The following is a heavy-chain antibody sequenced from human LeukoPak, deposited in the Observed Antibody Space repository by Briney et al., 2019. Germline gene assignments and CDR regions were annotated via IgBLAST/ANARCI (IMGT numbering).Heavy chain of an antibody. CDR3: ARVTGPASYYYYGMDV. V-gene: IGHV3-21*01. CDR1: GFTFSSYS. J-gene: IGHJ6*02. CDR2: ISSSSSYI. Sequence: AGSRRLSCAASGFTFSSYSMNWVRQAPGKGLEWVSSISSSSSYIYYADSVKGRSTISRDNAKNSLYLQMNSLRAEDTAVYYCARVTGPASYYYYGMDVWGQRTSPTVSS.